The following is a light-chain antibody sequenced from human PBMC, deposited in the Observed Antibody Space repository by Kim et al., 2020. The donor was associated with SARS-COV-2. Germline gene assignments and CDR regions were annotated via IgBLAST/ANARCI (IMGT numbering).Light chain of an antibody. J-gene: IGKJ1*01. CDR1: QRVVSSW. Sequence: PGEGAAPSCRASQRVVSSWLAWYQQKPGQAPRLLIYGASSRATGLPDRFSGSGSGTDFTLTISRLQSEDCAVYYCQQYSNPPRTFGQGTKVDIK. CDR2: GAS. V-gene: IGKV3-20*01. CDR3: QQYSNPPRT.